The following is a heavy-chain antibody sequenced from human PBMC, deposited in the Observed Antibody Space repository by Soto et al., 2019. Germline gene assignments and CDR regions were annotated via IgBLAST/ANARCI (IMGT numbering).Heavy chain of an antibody. CDR2: IYTSGST. CDR1: GGSISSYY. V-gene: IGHV4-4*07. Sequence: PSETLSLTCTVSGGSISSYYWSWIRQPAGKGLEWIGRIYTSGSTNYNPSLKSRVTMSVDTSRNQFSLKLGSVTAADTAVYYCARVGDGSSSWYEDYYYGMDVWGQGTTVTVS. J-gene: IGHJ6*02. CDR3: ARVGDGSSSWYEDYYYGMDV. D-gene: IGHD6-13*01.